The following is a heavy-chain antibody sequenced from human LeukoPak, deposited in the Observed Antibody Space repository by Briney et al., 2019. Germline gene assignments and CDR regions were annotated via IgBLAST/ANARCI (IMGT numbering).Heavy chain of an antibody. CDR1: GYTFTGYY. D-gene: IGHD3-16*01. Sequence: ASVKVSCTASGYTFTGYYMHWVRQAPGQGLEWMGRINPNSGSTNYAQKFQGRVTMTRDTSISTAYMELSRLRSDDTAVYYCAAEDDGDFDYWGQGTLVTVSS. J-gene: IGHJ4*02. V-gene: IGHV1-2*06. CDR3: AAEDDGDFDY. CDR2: INPNSGST.